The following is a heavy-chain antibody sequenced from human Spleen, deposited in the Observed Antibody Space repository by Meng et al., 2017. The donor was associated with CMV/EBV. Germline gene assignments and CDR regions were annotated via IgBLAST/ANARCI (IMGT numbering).Heavy chain of an antibody. D-gene: IGHD3-3*01. CDR3: ARDLRPHYDFWSGYSF. J-gene: IGHJ4*02. CDR2: ISSSSSYI. CDR1: FTFSSYS. Sequence: FTFSSYSMNWVRQAPGKGLEWVSSISSSSSYIYYADSVKGRFTISRDNAKNSLYLQMNSLRAEDTAVYYCARDLRPHYDFWSGYSFWGQGTLVTVSS. V-gene: IGHV3-21*01.